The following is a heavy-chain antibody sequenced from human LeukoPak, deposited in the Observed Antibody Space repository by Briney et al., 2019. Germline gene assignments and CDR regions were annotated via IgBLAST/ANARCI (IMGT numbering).Heavy chain of an antibody. Sequence: ASVTVSFKASGGTFSSYAISWVRQAPGQGGEWMGRIIPILGIANYAQKFQGRVTITADKSTSTAYMELSSLRSEDTAVYYCAYGSGSYCANWGQGTLVTVSS. V-gene: IGHV1-69*04. CDR2: IIPILGIA. D-gene: IGHD3-10*01. CDR1: GGTFSSYA. J-gene: IGHJ4*02. CDR3: AYGSGSYCAN.